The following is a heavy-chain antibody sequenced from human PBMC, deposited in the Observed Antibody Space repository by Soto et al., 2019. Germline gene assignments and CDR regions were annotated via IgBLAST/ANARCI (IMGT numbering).Heavy chain of an antibody. J-gene: IGHJ4*02. CDR2: IIPIFGTA. D-gene: IGHD5-12*01. CDR3: AREVEMATITTAYYFDY. V-gene: IGHV1-69*01. Sequence: QVQLVQSGAEVKKPGSSVKVSCKASGGTFSSYAISWVRQAPGQGLDWMGGIIPIFGTANYAQKFQGRVTITADESTSTAYMELSSLRSEDTAVYYCAREVEMATITTAYYFDYWGQGTLVTVSS. CDR1: GGTFSSYA.